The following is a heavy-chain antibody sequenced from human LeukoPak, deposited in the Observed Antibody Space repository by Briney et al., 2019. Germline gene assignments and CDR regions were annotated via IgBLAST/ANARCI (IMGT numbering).Heavy chain of an antibody. CDR2: IYYSGST. CDR1: GGSISTYY. J-gene: IGHJ4*02. D-gene: IGHD4-17*01. V-gene: IGHV4-59*01. CDR3: ARSFYGYSFDY. Sequence: SETLSLTCTVSGGSISTYYWSWIRQPPGKGLEWIGYIYYSGSTNYNSSLKSRATISVDTSKNQFSLNLNSVTAADTAVYYCARSFYGYSFDYWGQGTLVTVSS.